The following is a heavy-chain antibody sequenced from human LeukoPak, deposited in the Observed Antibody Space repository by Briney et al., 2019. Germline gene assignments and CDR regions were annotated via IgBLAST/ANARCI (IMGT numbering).Heavy chain of an antibody. J-gene: IGHJ4*02. V-gene: IGHV3-23*01. D-gene: IGHD3-22*01. CDR1: GFTFSSYA. Sequence: GGSLRLSCAASGFTFSSYAMTWVRQAPGKGLEWVSAITGSGGSTYYADSVKGRFTISRDNSKNTLYLQMNSLRAEDTAVYYCARDSNYYDSSGHHYWGQGTLVTVSS. CDR2: ITGSGGST. CDR3: ARDSNYYDSSGHHY.